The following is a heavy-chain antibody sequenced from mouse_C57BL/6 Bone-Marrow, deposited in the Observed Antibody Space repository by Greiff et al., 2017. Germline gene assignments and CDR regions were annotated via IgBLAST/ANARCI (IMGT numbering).Heavy chain of an antibody. Sequence: QVQLQQSGAELARPGASVKLSCKASGYTFTSYGISWVKQRTGQGLEWIGEIYPRSGNTYYNEKFKGKATLTADKSSSTAYIELRSLTSEDSAVYFCAREVYYYGSSPYYDAVDYWGQGTAVTVSS. J-gene: IGHJ4*01. D-gene: IGHD1-1*01. CDR2: IYPRSGNT. CDR3: AREVYYYGSSPYYDAVDY. V-gene: IGHV1-81*01. CDR1: GYTFTSYG.